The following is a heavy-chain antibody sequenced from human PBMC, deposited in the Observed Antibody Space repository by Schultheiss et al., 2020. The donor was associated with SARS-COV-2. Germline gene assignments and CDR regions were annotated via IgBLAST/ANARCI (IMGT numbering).Heavy chain of an antibody. J-gene: IGHJ6*02. CDR3: ARDARYGFSGRSERGMDV. CDR1: GYSISSGYY. D-gene: IGHD2-15*01. Sequence: SETLSLTCDVSGYSISSGYYWGWIRQPPGKAQEWIGEINHSGSTNYNPSLKSRVTISVDTSKNQCSLKLSSLTAADTAVYYCARDARYGFSGRSERGMDVWGQWTTVTVSS. V-gene: IGHV4-38-2*02. CDR2: INHSGST.